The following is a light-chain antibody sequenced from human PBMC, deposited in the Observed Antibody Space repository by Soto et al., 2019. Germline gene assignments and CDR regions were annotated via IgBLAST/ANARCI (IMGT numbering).Light chain of an antibody. CDR2: NND. V-gene: IGLV1-44*01. CDR3: AALDDSLNGWV. Sequence: QSVLTQPPSASGTPGQRVTISCAGSRSNFGKNTVNWYQQLPGTAPKLLLYNNDQRPSGVPDRFSGYKSGTSASLAISGRQSEDDAAFYCAALDDSLNGWVFGGGTKLTVL. CDR1: RSNFGKNT. J-gene: IGLJ3*02.